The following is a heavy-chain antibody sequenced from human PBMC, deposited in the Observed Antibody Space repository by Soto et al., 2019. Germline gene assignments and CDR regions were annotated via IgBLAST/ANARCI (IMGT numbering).Heavy chain of an antibody. CDR1: GGSISSYY. V-gene: IGHV4-59*01. Sequence: SETLYLTCTVSGGSISSYYWSWIRQPPGKGLEWIGYIYYSGSTNYNPSLKSRVTISVDTSKNQFSLKLSSVTAAATAVYYCPRRTGTAIVTYFDYWGHGTLVTVSS. CDR2: IYYSGST. D-gene: IGHD5-18*01. CDR3: PRRTGTAIVTYFDY. J-gene: IGHJ4*01.